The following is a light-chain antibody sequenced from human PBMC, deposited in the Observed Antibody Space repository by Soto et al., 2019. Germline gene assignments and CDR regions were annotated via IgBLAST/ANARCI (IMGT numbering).Light chain of an antibody. V-gene: IGKV1-5*03. Sequence: DIQMTQSPSTLSASVGDRVTISCRASQALTNWLAWYQQKPGKAPKLLISRASNLESGVPSRFTGGGSGAEYTLTISSLQPDDFATYYCQQYRDPPLTFGGGTQVEIK. CDR3: QQYRDPPLT. CDR2: RAS. J-gene: IGKJ4*02. CDR1: QALTNW.